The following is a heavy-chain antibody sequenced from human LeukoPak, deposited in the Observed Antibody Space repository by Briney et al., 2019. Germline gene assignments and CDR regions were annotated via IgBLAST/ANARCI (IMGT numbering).Heavy chain of an antibody. J-gene: IGHJ4*02. D-gene: IGHD1-14*01. Sequence: GGSLRLSCGASGFTFSNYGMLWVRQAPGKGLDWVAFIRYDGNNKLYADSVKGRFTISRDNSKNTLSLHINSLRAEDTAVYYCVKDNPLDYWGQGTLVIVSS. CDR1: GFTFSNYG. V-gene: IGHV3-30*02. CDR2: IRYDGNNK. CDR3: VKDNPLDY.